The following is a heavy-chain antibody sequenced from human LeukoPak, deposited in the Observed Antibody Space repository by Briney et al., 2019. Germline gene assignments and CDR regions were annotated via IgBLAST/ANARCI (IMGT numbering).Heavy chain of an antibody. V-gene: IGHV3-30-3*01. CDR1: GFTFSSYA. D-gene: IGHD6-6*01. J-gene: IGHJ3*02. Sequence: GSLRLSCAASGFTFSSYAMHWVRQAPGKGLEWVAVISYDGSNKYYVDSVKGRFTISRDNSKNTLYLQMNSLRAEDTAVYYCAPLSIADNAFDIWGQGTMVTVSS. CDR3: APLSIADNAFDI. CDR2: ISYDGSNK.